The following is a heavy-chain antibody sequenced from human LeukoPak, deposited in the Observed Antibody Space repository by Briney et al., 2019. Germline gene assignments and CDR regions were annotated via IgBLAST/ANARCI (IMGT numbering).Heavy chain of an antibody. J-gene: IGHJ6*03. V-gene: IGHV3-48*03. CDR3: ARDLTYYYDSSGYYQTYYYYYYMDV. CDR2: ISSSGSTI. D-gene: IGHD3-22*01. Sequence: PGGSLRLSCAASGFTFSSYEMNWVRQAPGKGLEWVSYISSSGSTIYYADSVKGRFTISRDNAKNSLYLQMNSLRAEDTAVYYCARDLTYYYDSSGYYQTYYYYYYMDVWGKGTTVTISS. CDR1: GFTFSSYE.